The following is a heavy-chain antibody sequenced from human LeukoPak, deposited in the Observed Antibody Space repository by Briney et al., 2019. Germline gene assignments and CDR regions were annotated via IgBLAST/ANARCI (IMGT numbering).Heavy chain of an antibody. D-gene: IGHD2-2*01. V-gene: IGHV4-59*01. CDR2: TYNSGST. J-gene: IGHJ4*02. CDR3: AGTPIVVVPAAMGANVDY. Sequence: PAETLSLTCTVSGGSISIYYWSWIRQPPGKGLEWLGYTYNSGSTLYNPSLKSRVTISVDTSKNQFSLKLSSVTAADTAVYYCAGTPIVVVPAAMGANVDYWGQGTLVTVSS. CDR1: GGSISIYY.